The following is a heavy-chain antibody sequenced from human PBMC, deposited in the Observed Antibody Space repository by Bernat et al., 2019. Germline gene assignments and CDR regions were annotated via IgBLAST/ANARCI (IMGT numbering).Heavy chain of an antibody. CDR2: VYYSGTS. CDR3: ARTLRQYSDGYEGARYYFDY. CDR1: GASFSSYY. Sequence: QVQLQESGPGLVKPSETLSLTCTVSGASFSSYYWSWIRQSPGKGLEWIGYVYYSGTSNYDPSLKNRVTISLDTSKKQFSLNLSSVTAADTAVYYCARTLRQYSDGYEGARYYFDYWGQGIMVTVSS. D-gene: IGHD5-18*01. J-gene: IGHJ4*02. V-gene: IGHV4-59*01.